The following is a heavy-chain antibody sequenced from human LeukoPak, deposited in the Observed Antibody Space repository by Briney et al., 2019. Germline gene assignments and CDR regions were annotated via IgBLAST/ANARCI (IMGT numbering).Heavy chain of an antibody. CDR1: GFTVSSNY. CDR3: ASATDEDDYGDYPMRY. CDR2: IYSGGST. J-gene: IGHJ4*02. Sequence: PGGSLRLSCAASGFTVSSNYMSWVRQAPGKGLEWVSVIYSGGSTYYADSVKGRFTISRDNSKNTLYLQMNSLRAEDTAVYYCASATDEDDYGDYPMRYWGQGTLVTVSS. V-gene: IGHV3-53*01. D-gene: IGHD4-17*01.